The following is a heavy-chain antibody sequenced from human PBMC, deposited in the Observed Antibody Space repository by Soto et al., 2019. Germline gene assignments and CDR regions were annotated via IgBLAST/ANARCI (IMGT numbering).Heavy chain of an antibody. CDR1: GGSVSSGYYS. J-gene: IGHJ3*02. CDR3: ATYRKFFQI. Sequence: PSETLSLTCSVSGGSVSSGYYSWNWIRQPPGKGLEWIGYINYSGVTHYNPSLKSRVTISVDTSKNQFSLNLTSVTAADTAVYYCATYRKFFQIWGQGTKVTVSS. V-gene: IGHV4-61*01. CDR2: INYSGVT.